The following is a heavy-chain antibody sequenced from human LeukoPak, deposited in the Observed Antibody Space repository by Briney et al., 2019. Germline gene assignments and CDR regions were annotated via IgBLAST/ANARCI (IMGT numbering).Heavy chain of an antibody. D-gene: IGHD5-12*01. V-gene: IGHV3-48*01. CDR1: GFIFGQYS. J-gene: IGHJ5*02. CDR3: ARDAGNSGYGCDL. CDR2: IRSSSET. Sequence: GGSLRLSCAASGFIFGQYSMNRVRQAPGKGLEWVSHIRSSSETFYADSVKGRFTISRDNARNSLYLQMNNLRGEDTAIYYCARDAGNSGYGCDLWGQGTLVTVSS.